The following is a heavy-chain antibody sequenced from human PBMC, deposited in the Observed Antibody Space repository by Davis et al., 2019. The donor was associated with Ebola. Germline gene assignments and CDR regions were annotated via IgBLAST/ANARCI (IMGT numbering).Heavy chain of an antibody. CDR1: GYTLTDYQ. D-gene: IGHD4-17*01. J-gene: IGHJ5*01. Sequence: SVKVSCKTSGYTLTDYQMHWVRQAPGQGLEWMGGIIPIFGTANYAQKFQGRVTISADESTSTAYMELSRLKSDDTAIYFCAREGYGDFVGSWGQGTLVIVSS. CDR2: IIPIFGTA. CDR3: AREGYGDFVGS. V-gene: IGHV1-69*13.